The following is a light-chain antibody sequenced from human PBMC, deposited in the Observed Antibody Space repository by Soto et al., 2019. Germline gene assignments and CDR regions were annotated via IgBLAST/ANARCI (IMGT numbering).Light chain of an antibody. CDR1: SSNIGAGYD. CDR2: GNS. V-gene: IGLV1-40*01. Sequence: QSVLTQPPSVSGALGQRVTISCTGSSSNIGAGYDVHWYQQFPGTAPKLLIYGNSNRPSGVPDRFSGSKSGTSASLAITGLQAEDEADYYCQSYDSSLSGSVVFGGGTKLTVL. CDR3: QSYDSSLSGSVV. J-gene: IGLJ2*01.